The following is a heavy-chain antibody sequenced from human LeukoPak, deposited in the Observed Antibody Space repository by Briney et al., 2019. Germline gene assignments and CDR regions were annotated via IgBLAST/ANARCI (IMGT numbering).Heavy chain of an antibody. J-gene: IGHJ4*02. CDR1: GFTFSDYS. CDR3: ARDSKYAFDN. Sequence: HTGGSLRLSCAASGFTFSDYSMNWVRQAPGKGLEWISYIGIDSGNTNYADSVKGRLTISGDKAKNSLYLQMNSLRVEDTAVYYCARDSKYAFDNWGQGTLVTVSS. V-gene: IGHV3-48*01. CDR2: IGIDSGNT. D-gene: IGHD2-2*01.